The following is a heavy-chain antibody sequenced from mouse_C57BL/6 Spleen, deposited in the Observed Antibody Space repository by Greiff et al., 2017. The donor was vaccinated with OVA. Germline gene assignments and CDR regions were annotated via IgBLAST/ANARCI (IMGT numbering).Heavy chain of an antibody. CDR3: ARDEDDYGLFDY. D-gene: IGHD2-4*01. J-gene: IGHJ2*01. Sequence: EVKLVESEGGLVQPGSSMKLSCTASGFTFSDYYMAWVRQVPEKGLEWVANINYDGSSTYYLDSLKSRFIISRDNAKNILYLQMSSLKSEDTATYYCARDEDDYGLFDYWGQGTTLTVSS. CDR1: GFTFSDYY. CDR2: INYDGSST. V-gene: IGHV5-16*01.